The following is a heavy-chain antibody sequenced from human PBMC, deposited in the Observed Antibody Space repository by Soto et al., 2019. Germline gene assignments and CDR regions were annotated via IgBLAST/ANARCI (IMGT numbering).Heavy chain of an antibody. J-gene: IGHJ4*02. CDR1: GFTFSSYA. Sequence: EVQLLESGGGLVQPGGSLRLSCAASGFTFSSYAMSWVRQAPGKGLEWVSAMSGSGGSTYYADSVKGRFTISRDNSKNTLYLQMNSLRAEDTAVYYCAEDHTYYDFWGGYSYYFDYWGQGTLVTVSS. D-gene: IGHD3-3*01. CDR2: MSGSGGST. V-gene: IGHV3-23*01. CDR3: AEDHTYYDFWGGYSYYFDY.